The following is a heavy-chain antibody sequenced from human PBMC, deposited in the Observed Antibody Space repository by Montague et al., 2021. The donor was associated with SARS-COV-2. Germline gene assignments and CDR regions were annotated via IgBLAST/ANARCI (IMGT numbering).Heavy chain of an antibody. V-gene: IGHV3-30-3*01. CDR2: ISFDGTNK. Sequence: SLRLSCAASGFTFTSYAMHRVRQAPGKGLEWVAVISFDGTNKYYTDSVKGRFTISRDNSKNTLYLQMHSVRPEDTAVYYCARDQGGYSYNDYWGQGTLVTVPP. CDR3: ARDQGGYSYNDY. CDR1: GFTFTSYA. D-gene: IGHD5-18*01. J-gene: IGHJ4*02.